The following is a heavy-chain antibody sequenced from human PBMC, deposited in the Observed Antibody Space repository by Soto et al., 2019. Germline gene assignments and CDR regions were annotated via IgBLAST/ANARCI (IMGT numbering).Heavy chain of an antibody. CDR1: GYTFNSYG. CDR3: AGVKGSGYHNGFDP. V-gene: IGHV1-18*01. CDR2: ISAYNGNT. Sequence: QVQMVQSGAEVKKPGASVKVSCKASGYTFNSYGISWVRQAPGQGLEWRGWISAYNGNTNYAQKLQGRVPMTTDTSTNTAYRELRSLRSDDTAVYYCAGVKGSGYHNGFDPWGQGTLVTVSS. D-gene: IGHD3-22*01. J-gene: IGHJ5*02.